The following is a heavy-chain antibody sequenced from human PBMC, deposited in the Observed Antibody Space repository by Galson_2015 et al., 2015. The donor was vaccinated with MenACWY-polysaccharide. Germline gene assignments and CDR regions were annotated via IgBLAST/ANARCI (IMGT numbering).Heavy chain of an antibody. J-gene: IGHJ5*02. CDR1: GYSFSSYD. Sequence: SCKASGYSFSSYDINWVRQTTGQGLEWMGWMSPNSGNTGYAQKFQGRVTMTRNTSISIAYMELSSLRSEDTAVYYCARGGKYYYDSSGYLNWFDPWGQGTLVTVSS. CDR2: MSPNSGNT. V-gene: IGHV1-8*01. CDR3: ARGGKYYYDSSGYLNWFDP. D-gene: IGHD3-22*01.